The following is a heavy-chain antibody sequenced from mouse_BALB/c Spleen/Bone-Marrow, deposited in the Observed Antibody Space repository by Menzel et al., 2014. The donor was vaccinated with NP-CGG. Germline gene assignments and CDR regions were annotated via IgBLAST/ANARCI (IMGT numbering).Heavy chain of an antibody. D-gene: IGHD1-1*01. Sequence: EVQGVESGGGLVQPGGSLKLSCAASGFDFRRYWMSWVRQAPGKGLEWIGEINPESSTINYTPSLKGKFIISGDNAKNTLYLQMSKVRSEDTALYYCARLGYYGYFVDWGQGTTLTVSS. V-gene: IGHV4-1*02. J-gene: IGHJ2*01. CDR3: ARLGYYGYFVD. CDR2: INPESSTI. CDR1: GFDFRRYW.